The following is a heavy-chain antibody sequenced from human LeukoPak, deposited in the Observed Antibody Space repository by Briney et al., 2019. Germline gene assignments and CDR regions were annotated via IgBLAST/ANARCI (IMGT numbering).Heavy chain of an antibody. V-gene: IGHV4-38-2*02. CDR3: ARWGIVGATGEDY. J-gene: IGHJ4*02. CDR2: IYHSGST. Sequence: PSETLSLTCTVSGYSISSGYYWGWIRQPPGKGLEWTGNIYHSGSTYYNPSLKSRVTISVDTSKNQFSLKLSSVTAADTAVYYCARWGIVGATGEDYWGQGTLVTVSS. CDR1: GYSISSGYY. D-gene: IGHD1-26*01.